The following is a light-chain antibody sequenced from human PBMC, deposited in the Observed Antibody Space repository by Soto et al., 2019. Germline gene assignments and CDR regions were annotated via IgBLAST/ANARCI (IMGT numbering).Light chain of an antibody. CDR2: EVT. CDR3: SSYTSRSSWV. J-gene: IGLJ3*02. Sequence: QSVLTQPASGSGSPGQSITISCTGTRSDVGASNYVSWYQQHSGKAPKLIIYEVTNRPSGVSNRFSASKSGNTASLTIFGLQAEDEADYYCSSYTSRSSWVFGGGTKVTVL. V-gene: IGLV2-14*01. CDR1: RSDVGASNY.